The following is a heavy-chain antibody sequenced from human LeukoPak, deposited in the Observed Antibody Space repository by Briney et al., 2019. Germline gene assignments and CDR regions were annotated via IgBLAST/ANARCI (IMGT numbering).Heavy chain of an antibody. J-gene: IGHJ4*02. CDR3: ARGIFFDC. Sequence: SETLSLTCTVSGGSISSGHYYWSWIRQHPGKGLEWIGYIYYSGSTYYNPSLKSRVTISVDTSKNQFSLKLSSVTAADTAVYYCARGIFFDCGGQGTLVTVSP. CDR1: GGSISSGHYY. D-gene: IGHD2-15*01. CDR2: IYYSGST. V-gene: IGHV4-31*03.